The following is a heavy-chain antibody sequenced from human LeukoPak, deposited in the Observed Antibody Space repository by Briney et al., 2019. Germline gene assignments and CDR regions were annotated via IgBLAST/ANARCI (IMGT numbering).Heavy chain of an antibody. CDR1: GGSFSSYY. CDR3: ARGRPVTIRYWYFDL. J-gene: IGHJ2*01. V-gene: IGHV4-4*07. CDR2: IYTSGST. Sequence: SETLSLTCTVSGGSFSSYYWSWIRQPAGKGLEWIGRIYTSGSTNYNPSLKSRVTMSVDTSNSQFSLKLSSVSAADTAVYYCARGRPVTIRYWYFDLWGRGTLITVSS. D-gene: IGHD4-17*01.